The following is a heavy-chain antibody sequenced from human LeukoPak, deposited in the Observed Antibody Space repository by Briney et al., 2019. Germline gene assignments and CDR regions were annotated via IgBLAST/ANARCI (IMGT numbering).Heavy chain of an antibody. CDR3: ARMVGLVSDF. D-gene: IGHD3-10*01. CDR1: GDSVSSNSAA. Sequence: SQTLSLPCAISGDSVSSNSAAWNWIRQSPSRGLEWLGRTYYRSKWHSYYAPSVKSRITINPDTSKNQFSLQLKSVTPEDTAVYYCARMVGLVSDFWGQGTLVTVSS. V-gene: IGHV6-1*01. CDR2: TYYRSKWHS. J-gene: IGHJ4*02.